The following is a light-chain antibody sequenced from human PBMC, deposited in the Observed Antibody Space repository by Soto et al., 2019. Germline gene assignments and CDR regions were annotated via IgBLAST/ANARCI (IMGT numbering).Light chain of an antibody. Sequence: DIVMTQSPDSLAVSLGERATMNCKSSQSVLYSSKKKNYLAWYQQRPGQPPRLLIYWASTRESGVPDRFSGSGSGTDFTLTITSLQAEDVAVYYCQQYYTTPSYTFGQGTKLEIK. CDR3: QQYYTTPSYT. CDR1: QSVLYSSKKKNY. V-gene: IGKV4-1*01. J-gene: IGKJ2*01. CDR2: WAS.